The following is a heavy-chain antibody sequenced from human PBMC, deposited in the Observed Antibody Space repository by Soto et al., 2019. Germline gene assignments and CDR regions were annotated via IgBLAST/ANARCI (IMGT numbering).Heavy chain of an antibody. CDR1: GDSIDSSDYY. J-gene: IGHJ5*01. CDR2: IHYTGST. CDR3: SRRAGTTFNCFDS. V-gene: IGHV4-31*03. D-gene: IGHD4-17*01. Sequence: QVQLRESGPGLVKPSQTLSLTCTVSGDSIDSSDYYWSWIRQRPGKGLEWIGYIHYTGSTHYSPSLMSRLTLSVDTSKNYYSLELISVTAADTAVYFCSRRAGTTFNCFDSWGQGSLGTVSS.